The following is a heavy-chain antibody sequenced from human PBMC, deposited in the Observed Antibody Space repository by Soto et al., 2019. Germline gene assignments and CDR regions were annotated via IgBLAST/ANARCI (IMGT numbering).Heavy chain of an antibody. D-gene: IGHD3-10*01. V-gene: IGHV3-23*01. J-gene: IGHJ4*02. CDR1: GFTFSSYA. CDR2: IGVSGDTT. Sequence: EVQLFESGGGLVQPGGSLRLSCAASGFTFSSYAMSWVRQAPWKGLEWVSAIGVSGDTTYYADAVKGRFTISRDNSKHQLYLQMDSLRAEETAVYYCAKVRRFGELRSLYWGQGTLVTVSS. CDR3: AKVRRFGELRSLY.